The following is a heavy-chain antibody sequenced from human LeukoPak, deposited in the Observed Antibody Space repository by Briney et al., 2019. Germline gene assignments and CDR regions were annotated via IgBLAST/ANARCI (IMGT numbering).Heavy chain of an antibody. CDR1: GYTFTSYD. CDR3: ATVHGGDYYDSSGYRTNWFDP. J-gene: IGHJ5*02. CDR2: MSPNSGDT. D-gene: IGHD3-22*01. V-gene: IGHV1-8*01. Sequence: GASVKVSCKASGYTFTSYDFNWVRQATGQRPEWMGWMSPNSGDTGYAQKFQDRVTMTRNTSISTAYMELSSLRSDDTAVYYCATVHGGDYYDSSGYRTNWFDPWGQGTLVTVSS.